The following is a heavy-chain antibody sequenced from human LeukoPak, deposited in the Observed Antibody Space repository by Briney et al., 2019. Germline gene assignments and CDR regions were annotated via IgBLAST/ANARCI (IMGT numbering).Heavy chain of an antibody. D-gene: IGHD6-13*01. Sequence: GGSLRLSCAASGFTFGTYAISWVRQAPGKGLKWVSTISGSGYRTYYADSVKGRFTISRDTSKNTLYLEMNSLRAEDTAVYYCAKGEAVAAAGDFDYWGQGTLVTVSS. CDR1: GFTFGTYA. V-gene: IGHV3-23*01. CDR3: AKGEAVAAAGDFDY. J-gene: IGHJ4*02. CDR2: ISGSGYRT.